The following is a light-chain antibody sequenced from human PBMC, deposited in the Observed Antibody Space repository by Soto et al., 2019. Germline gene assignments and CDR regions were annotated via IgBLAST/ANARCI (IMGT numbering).Light chain of an antibody. V-gene: IGKV3-15*01. CDR2: DAS. CDR3: QHGKT. Sequence: EIVMTQSPVTLSVSPGEGASLSCRASENVYGNVAWYQQKPGQAPRLLIYDASTRATDIPARFSGSGSGTEFTLTISSLQSADFAVYFCQHGKTFGQGTKLDIK. J-gene: IGKJ1*01. CDR1: ENVYGN.